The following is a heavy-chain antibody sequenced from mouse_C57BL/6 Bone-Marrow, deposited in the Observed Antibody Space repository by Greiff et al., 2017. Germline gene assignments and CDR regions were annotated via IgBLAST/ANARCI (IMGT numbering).Heavy chain of an antibody. J-gene: IGHJ2*01. CDR2: IYPGSGNT. Sequence: QVQLKESGAELVRPGASVKLSCKASGYTFTGYYINWVKQRPGQGLEWIARIYPGSGNTYYNEKFKGKATLTAEKSSSTAYMQLSSLTSEDSAVYFCARSYYYGSRRVYFDYWGQGTTLTVSS. D-gene: IGHD1-1*01. CDR1: GYTFTGYY. CDR3: ARSYYYGSRRVYFDY. V-gene: IGHV1-76*01.